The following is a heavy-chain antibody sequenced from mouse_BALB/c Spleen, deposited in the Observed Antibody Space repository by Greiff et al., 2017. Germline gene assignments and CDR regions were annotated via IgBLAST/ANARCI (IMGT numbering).Heavy chain of an antibody. D-gene: IGHD2-4*01. J-gene: IGHJ3*01. CDR1: GYAFTNYL. V-gene: IGHV1-54*01. Sequence: QVQLKESGAELVRPGTSVKVSCKASGYAFTNYLIEWVKQRPGQGLEWIGVINPGSGGTNYNEKFKGKATLTADKSSSTAYMQLSSLTSDDSAVYFCARPTMITGFAYWGQGTLVTVSA. CDR3: ARPTMITGFAY. CDR2: INPGSGGT.